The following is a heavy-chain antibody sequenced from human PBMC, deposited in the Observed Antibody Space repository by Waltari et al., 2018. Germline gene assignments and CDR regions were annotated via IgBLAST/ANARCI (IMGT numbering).Heavy chain of an antibody. D-gene: IGHD3-10*02. V-gene: IGHV4-34*01. Sequence: QVQLQQWGAGLLKPSETLSLTCAVYGGSFSGYYWSWIRQPPGKGLEWIGETNHSGSTNSNPSLKSRVTISVDTSKNQFSLKLSSVTAADTAVYYCARGPVGYEDMFARYAWFDPWGQGTLVTVSS. J-gene: IGHJ5*02. CDR3: ARGPVGYEDMFARYAWFDP. CDR1: GGSFSGYY. CDR2: TNHSGST.